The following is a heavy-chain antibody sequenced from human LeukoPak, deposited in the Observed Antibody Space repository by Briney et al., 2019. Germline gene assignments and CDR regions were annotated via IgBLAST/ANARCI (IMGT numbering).Heavy chain of an antibody. CDR2: ISSSGSTI. Sequence: GGSLRLSCAASGFTFSSYEMNWVRQAPRKGLEWVSYISSSGSTIYYADSVKGRFTISRDNAKNSLYLQMNRLRPEDAAVYYCAKAPVTTCRGAYCYPFDYWGQGTLVTVSS. D-gene: IGHD2-21*01. CDR3: AKAPVTTCRGAYCYPFDY. V-gene: IGHV3-48*03. J-gene: IGHJ4*02. CDR1: GFTFSSYE.